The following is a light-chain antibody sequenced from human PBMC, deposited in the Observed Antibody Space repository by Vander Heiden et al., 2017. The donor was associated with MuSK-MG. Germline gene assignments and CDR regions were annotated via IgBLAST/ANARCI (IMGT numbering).Light chain of an antibody. CDR2: DAS. J-gene: IGKJ4*01. Sequence: DIQLPQSPSSLSASVGDRVTITCQASQDISNYLNWYQQKPGKAPKLLIDDASNLKTGVPSRFSGSGSGTDFTFTISSLQPEDIATYYCQQYGNLPLTFGGGTKVEIK. CDR1: QDISNY. CDR3: QQYGNLPLT. V-gene: IGKV1-33*01.